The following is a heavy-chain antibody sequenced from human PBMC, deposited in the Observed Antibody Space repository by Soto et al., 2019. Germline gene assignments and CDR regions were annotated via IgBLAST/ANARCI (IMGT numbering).Heavy chain of an antibody. CDR3: SRQETGTYYFDS. V-gene: IGHV1-2*02. Sequence: QVQLVQSGAEVKKPGASVKVSCKASGFPFTGDYIHWVRQAPVQGLAWTGWINPKNGVTDYAQNFQGRVTMTRDTSISPAYTELSRLTSDDTAVYYCSRQETGTYYFDSWGLGTLVTVSS. CDR2: INPKNGVT. D-gene: IGHD7-27*01. CDR1: GFPFTGDY. J-gene: IGHJ4*02.